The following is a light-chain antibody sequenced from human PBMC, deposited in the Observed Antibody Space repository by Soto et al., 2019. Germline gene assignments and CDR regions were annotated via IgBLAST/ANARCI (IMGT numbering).Light chain of an antibody. CDR3: QQSLTIPYT. CDR1: QTISTH. CDR2: ATS. Sequence: DIQMTQSPSSLSASVRDRGTITCRASQTISTHLDWYQQKPGKAPRLLIYATSTLQSGVPSRFSGSGSGTDFTLTINSLQHEDFATYYCQQSLTIPYTFGQGTKLEIK. J-gene: IGKJ2*01. V-gene: IGKV1-39*01.